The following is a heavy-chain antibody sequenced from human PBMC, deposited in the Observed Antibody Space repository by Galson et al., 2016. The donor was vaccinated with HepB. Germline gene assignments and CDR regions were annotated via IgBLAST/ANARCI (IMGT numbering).Heavy chain of an antibody. CDR2: ISGSGAGI. Sequence: SLRLSCAASGFTFSSYAMSWVRQAPGKGLEWVSSISGSGAGIYYADSVKGRFTISRDNSKNTLYLQMNSLRAEDTAVYYCAKVSDGDVYYRKPIDYWGQGTLVTVSS. D-gene: IGHD2-21*01. J-gene: IGHJ4*02. CDR1: GFTFSSYA. CDR3: AKVSDGDVYYRKPIDY. V-gene: IGHV3-23*01.